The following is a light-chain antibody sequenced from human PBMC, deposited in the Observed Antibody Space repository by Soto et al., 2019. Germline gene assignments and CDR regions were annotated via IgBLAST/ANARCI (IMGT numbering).Light chain of an antibody. CDR3: HSYDSSLSGVV. CDR1: RSNIGAGYD. Sequence: QPVLTQPPSESGAPGQRVTISCTGSRSNIGAGYDVHWYQLFPGRAPKLLIYDNDNRPSGVPDRFSGSKSGTSASLVISGLQAEDEADYFCHSYDSSLSGVVFGGGTKLTVL. CDR2: DND. J-gene: IGLJ3*02. V-gene: IGLV1-40*01.